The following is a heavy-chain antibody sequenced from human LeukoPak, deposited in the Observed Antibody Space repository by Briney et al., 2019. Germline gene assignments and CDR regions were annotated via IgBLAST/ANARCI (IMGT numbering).Heavy chain of an antibody. Sequence: GGSLRLSCAASGFTFSSYSMNWVRQAPGKGLEWVSSISSSSSYIYYADSVKGRFTISRDNAKNSLYLQMNSLRAEDTAVYYCARDSGSYYVVKGYFDYWGQGTLVTVSS. D-gene: IGHD1-26*01. CDR1: GFTFSSYS. J-gene: IGHJ4*02. CDR3: ARDSGSYYVVKGYFDY. V-gene: IGHV3-21*01. CDR2: ISSSSSYI.